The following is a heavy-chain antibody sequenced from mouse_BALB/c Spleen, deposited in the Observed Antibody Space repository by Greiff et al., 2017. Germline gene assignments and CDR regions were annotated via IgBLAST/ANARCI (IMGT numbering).Heavy chain of an antibody. CDR3: ARADGNFPFDY. V-gene: IGHV5-6-3*01. CDR1: GFTFSSYG. CDR2: INSNGGST. D-gene: IGHD2-1*01. Sequence: EVMLVESGGGLVQPGGSLKLSCAASGFTFSSYGMSWVRQTPDKRLELVATINSNGGSTYYPDSVKGRFTISRDNAKNTLYLQMSSLKSEDTAMYYCARADGNFPFDYWGQGTTLTVSS. J-gene: IGHJ2*01.